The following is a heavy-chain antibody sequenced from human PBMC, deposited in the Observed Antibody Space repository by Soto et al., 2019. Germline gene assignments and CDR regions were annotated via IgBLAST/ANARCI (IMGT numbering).Heavy chain of an antibody. CDR1: GGSFSGYY. D-gene: IGHD4-17*01. CDR3: ASMTTVVTNSHYYYYGMDV. V-gene: IGHV4-34*01. Sequence: QVQLQQWGAGLLKPSETLSLTCAVYGGSFSGYYWSWIRQPPGKGLEWIGEINHSGSTNYNPSLKSRVTISVDTSKNQFSLKLSSVTAADTAVYYCASMTTVVTNSHYYYYGMDVWGQGTTVTVSS. J-gene: IGHJ6*02. CDR2: INHSGST.